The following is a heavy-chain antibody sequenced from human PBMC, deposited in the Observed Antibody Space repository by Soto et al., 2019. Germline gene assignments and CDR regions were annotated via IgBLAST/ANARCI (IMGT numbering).Heavy chain of an antibody. CDR1: GGTFSSYA. D-gene: IGHD3-22*01. V-gene: IGHV1-69*13. J-gene: IGHJ4*02. Sequence: SVKVSCKASGGTFSSYAISWVRQAPGQGLEWMGGIIPIFGTANYAQKFQGRVTITADESTSTAYMELSSLRSEDTAVYYCARGPYYYDSSGYYYRFDYWGQGTLVTVSS. CDR3: ARGPYYYDSSGYYYRFDY. CDR2: IIPIFGTA.